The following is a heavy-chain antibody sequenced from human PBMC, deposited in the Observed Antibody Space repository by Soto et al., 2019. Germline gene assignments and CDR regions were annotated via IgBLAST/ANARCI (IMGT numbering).Heavy chain of an antibody. CDR1: GFTFNNYA. V-gene: IGHV3-23*01. Sequence: EVQLLESGGGLVQPGGSLRLSCAASGFTFNNYAMTCFRQAPGKGLEWVSAISGGGDTTSYADSVKGRFTVSRDGSKNTLYLQMGSLSAEDTALYYCAKGRVGSGSLTPRVDFWGQGTLVTVSS. D-gene: IGHD3-10*01. J-gene: IGHJ4*02. CDR2: ISGGGDTT. CDR3: AKGRVGSGSLTPRVDF.